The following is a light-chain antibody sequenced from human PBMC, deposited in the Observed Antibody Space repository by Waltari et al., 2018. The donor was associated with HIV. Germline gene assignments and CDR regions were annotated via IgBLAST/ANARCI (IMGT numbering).Light chain of an antibody. CDR2: NDD. V-gene: IGLV1-44*01. J-gene: IGLJ1*01. Sequence: QSVLAQPPSVPGAPGQRVNITCSGSGLNINSNSVKRYHQLPVPAPRVLIYNDDQRPSGVPARFSGSKAGTTASLAISGLQSEDEADYYCAAWDDTLKVYVFGTGTKVTVL. CDR3: AAWDDTLKVYV. CDR1: GLNINSNS.